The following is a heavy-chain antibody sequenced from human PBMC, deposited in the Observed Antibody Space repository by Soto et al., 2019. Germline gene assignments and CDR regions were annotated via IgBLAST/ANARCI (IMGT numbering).Heavy chain of an antibody. CDR2: IWYDGSNK. CDR3: ARERGIAVAGTYFDY. J-gene: IGHJ4*02. CDR1: GFTFSSYG. V-gene: IGHV3-33*01. Sequence: QVQLVESGGGVVQPGRSLRLSCAASGFTFSSYGMHWVRQAPGKGLERVAVIWYDGSNKYYADSVKGRFTISRDNSKNTLYLQMNSLRAEDTAVYYCARERGIAVAGTYFDYWGQGTLVTVSS. D-gene: IGHD6-19*01.